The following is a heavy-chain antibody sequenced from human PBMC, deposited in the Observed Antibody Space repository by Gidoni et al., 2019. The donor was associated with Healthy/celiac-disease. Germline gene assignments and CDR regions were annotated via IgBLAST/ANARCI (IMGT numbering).Heavy chain of an antibody. CDR2: IYSGGST. CDR1: GFTVSSNY. V-gene: IGHV3-66*02. J-gene: IGHJ6*03. Sequence: EVQLVESGGGLVQPGGSLRLSCAASGFTVSSNYMSWVRQAPGKGREWVSFIYSGGSTYYADSVKGRFTISRDNSKNTLYLQMNSLRAEDTAVYYCASGGDIVVVLPGTRNDYYYYYMDVWGKGTTVTVSS. CDR3: ASGGDIVVVLPGTRNDYYYYYMDV. D-gene: IGHD2-2*01.